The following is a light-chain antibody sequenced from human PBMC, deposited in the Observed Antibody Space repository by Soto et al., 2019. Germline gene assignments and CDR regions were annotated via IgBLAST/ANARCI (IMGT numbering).Light chain of an antibody. CDR1: QCISSY. J-gene: IGKJ4*01. Sequence: IRLTQSPSAVSASVGDRVTITCRASQCISSYLAWYQQKPGKAPKLLIYAASTLQSGVPSRFSGSGSGTDFTFTISSLQPEDIATYYCQQYDNLPLTFGGGTKVDIK. CDR2: AAS. V-gene: IGKV1-33*01. CDR3: QQYDNLPLT.